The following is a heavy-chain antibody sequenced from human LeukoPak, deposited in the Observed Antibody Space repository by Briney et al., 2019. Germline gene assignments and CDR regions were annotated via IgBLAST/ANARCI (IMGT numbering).Heavy chain of an antibody. CDR3: ARAPGYSSSWAVDY. Sequence: MTSETLSLTCTVSGGSISSGGYYWSWLRQHPGKGLEWIGYIYYSGSTYYNPSLKSRVTISVDTSKNQFSLKLSSVTAADTAVYYCARAPGYSSSWAVDYWGQGTLVTVSS. CDR1: GGSISSGGYY. CDR2: IYYSGST. J-gene: IGHJ4*02. D-gene: IGHD6-13*01. V-gene: IGHV4-31*03.